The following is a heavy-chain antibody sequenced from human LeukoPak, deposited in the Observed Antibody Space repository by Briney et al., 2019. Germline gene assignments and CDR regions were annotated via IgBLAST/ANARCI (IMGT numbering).Heavy chain of an antibody. Sequence: GGSLRPSCAASRFTVSSNYMSWVRQPPGKGLGWSSVIYSGNSTYYADSVRGRFTVSRDNSKNTPYLQMNSLRAEDTAVYYCAKSMSFGEFLSPFDYWGQGTLVTVSS. CDR1: RFTVSSNY. CDR3: AKSMSFGEFLSPFDY. D-gene: IGHD3-10*01. V-gene: IGHV3-66*01. CDR2: IYSGNST. J-gene: IGHJ4*02.